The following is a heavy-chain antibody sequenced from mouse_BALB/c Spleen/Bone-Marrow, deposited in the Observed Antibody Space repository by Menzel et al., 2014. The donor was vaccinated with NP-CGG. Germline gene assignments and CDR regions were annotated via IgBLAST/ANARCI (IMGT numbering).Heavy chain of an antibody. V-gene: IGHV3-1*02. CDR2: ISYSGST. D-gene: IGHD2-4*01. J-gene: IGHJ3*01. CDR3: ARSDYYDWAY. Sequence: EVQLVESGPDLVKPSQSLSLTCTVTGYSITSFYSWHWIRQFPGNKLEWMGYISYSGSTNYNPSLKSRISITRDTSKNQFFLQLNSVTTEDTATYYCARSDYYDWAYWGQGTLVTVSA. CDR1: GYSITSFYS.